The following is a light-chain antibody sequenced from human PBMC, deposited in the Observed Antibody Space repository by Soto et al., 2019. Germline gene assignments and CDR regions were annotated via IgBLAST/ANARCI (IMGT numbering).Light chain of an antibody. V-gene: IGLV2-23*02. J-gene: IGLJ1*01. CDR1: SSDVGSYNL. Sequence: QSALTQPASVSGSPGQSITISCTGTSSDVGSYNLVSWYQHHPDEAPKLIIYEVNKRPSGVSNRFSGSKSGNTASLTISGLQAEDEADDYCCSYAGSSSFYVFASGTKVTVL. CDR2: EVN. CDR3: CSYAGSSSFYV.